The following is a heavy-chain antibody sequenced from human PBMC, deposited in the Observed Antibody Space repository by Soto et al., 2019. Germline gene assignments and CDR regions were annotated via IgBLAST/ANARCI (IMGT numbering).Heavy chain of an antibody. CDR1: GFTFSDYY. V-gene: IGHV3-11*01. CDR2: ISSSGSTI. CDR3: ATGTLLWFGEFPLYYFDP. Sequence: PGGSLRLSCAASGFTFSDYYMSWIRQAPGKGLEWVSYISSSGSTIYYADSVKGRFTISRDNAKNSLYLQMNSLRAEDTAVYYCATGTLLWFGEFPLYYFDPWGQGTLVTVSS. J-gene: IGHJ4*02. D-gene: IGHD3-10*01.